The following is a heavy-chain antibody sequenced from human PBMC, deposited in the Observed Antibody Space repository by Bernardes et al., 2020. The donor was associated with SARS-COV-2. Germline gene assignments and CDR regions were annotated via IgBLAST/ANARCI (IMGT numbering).Heavy chain of an antibody. Sequence: GSSLRLFCAASGFTVSSNYMSWVRQAPGKGLEWVSVIYSGGSTYYADSVKGRFTISRDNSKNTLYLQMNSLRAEDTAVYYCARGPYSSSSGVYYYGMDVWGQGTTVTVSS. V-gene: IGHV3-53*01. CDR1: GFTVSSNY. D-gene: IGHD6-6*01. CDR3: ARGPYSSSSGVYYYGMDV. J-gene: IGHJ6*02. CDR2: IYSGGST.